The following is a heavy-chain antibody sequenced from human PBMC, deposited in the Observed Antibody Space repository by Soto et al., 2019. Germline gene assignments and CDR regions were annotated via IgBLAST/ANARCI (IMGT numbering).Heavy chain of an antibody. CDR1: GYTFTCKS. J-gene: IGHJ4*02. CDR2: INVYNGNT. Sequence: ASVKVSCKASGYTFTCKSMYWVRQAPGQGLEWMGWINVYNGNTNYAQKLQGRVTMTTDTSTSTAYLDLRSLRSDDTAVYFCARDTSRGEYDYWGQGTLVTVSS. V-gene: IGHV1-18*01. CDR3: ARDTSRGEYDY. D-gene: IGHD3-10*01.